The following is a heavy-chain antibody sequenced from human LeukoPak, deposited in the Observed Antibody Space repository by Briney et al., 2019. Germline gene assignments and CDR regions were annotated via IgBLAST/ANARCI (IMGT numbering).Heavy chain of an antibody. V-gene: IGHV3-53*01. J-gene: IGHJ4*02. CDR3: AAWRGSIWFDY. CDR1: GFDLSSNS. D-gene: IGHD6-13*01. Sequence: PGGSLLLSCAASGFDLSSNSMSWVRPAPGKGLEWVSVIFSGGSTNYANSMKGRFTISRDNSKNTLYLQMNSLRGEDTAVYYCAAWRGSIWFDYWGQGTQVTVSS. CDR2: IFSGGST.